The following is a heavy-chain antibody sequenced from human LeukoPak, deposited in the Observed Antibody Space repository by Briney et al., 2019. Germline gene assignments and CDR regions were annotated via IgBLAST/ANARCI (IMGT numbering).Heavy chain of an antibody. Sequence: SVKVSCTASGGTFSSYAITWVRQAPGQGLEWMGGIIPILGIANYAQKFQGRVTIIADKSTSTAYMELSSLRSEDTAVYYCARDLYSGHEGNAFDIWGQGTMVTVSS. J-gene: IGHJ3*02. CDR1: GGTFSSYA. D-gene: IGHD5-12*01. CDR3: ARDLYSGHEGNAFDI. CDR2: IIPILGIA. V-gene: IGHV1-69*10.